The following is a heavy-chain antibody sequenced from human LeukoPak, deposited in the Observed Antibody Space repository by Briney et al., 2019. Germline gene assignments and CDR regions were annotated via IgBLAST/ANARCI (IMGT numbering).Heavy chain of an antibody. CDR3: ARGPPTTYYYDSSGYYFRGPTRGTYYFDY. J-gene: IGHJ4*02. V-gene: IGHV4-34*01. Sequence: TSETLSLTCAVSGGSISSGGYSWSWIRQPPGKGLEWIGEINHSGSTNYNPSLKSRVTISVDTSKNQFSLKLSSVTAADTAVYYCARGPPTTYYYDSSGYYFRGPTRGTYYFDYWGQGTLVTVSS. CDR2: INHSGST. D-gene: IGHD3-22*01. CDR1: GGSISSGGYS.